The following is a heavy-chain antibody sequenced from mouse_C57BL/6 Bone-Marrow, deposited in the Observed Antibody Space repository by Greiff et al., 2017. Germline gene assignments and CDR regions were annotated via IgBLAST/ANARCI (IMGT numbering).Heavy chain of an antibody. CDR3: TTVVHY. V-gene: IGHV14-4*01. CDR2: IDPENGDT. D-gene: IGHD1-1*01. J-gene: IGHJ2*01. Sequence: VQLKESGAELVRPGASVKLSCPASGFNIKDDYMPWVKQRPEQGLEGIGWIDPENGDTEYASKFQGKATITADTSSNTAYLQLSSLTSEDTAVYYCTTVVHYWGQGTTLTVSS. CDR1: GFNIKDDY.